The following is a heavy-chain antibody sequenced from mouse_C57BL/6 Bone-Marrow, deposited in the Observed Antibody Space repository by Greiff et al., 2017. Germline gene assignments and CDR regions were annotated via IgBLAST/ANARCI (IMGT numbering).Heavy chain of an antibody. CDR1: GFTFSSYG. V-gene: IGHV5-6*01. CDR2: ISSGGSYT. D-gene: IGHD2-3*01. J-gene: IGHJ2*01. Sequence: EVQLVESGGDLVKPGGSLKLSCAASGFTFSSYGMSWVRQTPDKRLEWVATISSGGSYTYYPDSVKGRFTISRDNAKNTLYLQMSSLKSEDTAMYYCARRWLLFFDYWGQGTTLTVS. CDR3: ARRWLLFFDY.